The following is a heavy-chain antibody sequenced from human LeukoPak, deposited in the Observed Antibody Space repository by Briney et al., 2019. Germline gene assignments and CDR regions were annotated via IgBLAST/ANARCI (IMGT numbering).Heavy chain of an antibody. CDR3: ARWRYSSGWSPGQLLAFDI. CDR1: GGSFSGYY. V-gene: IGHV4-34*01. J-gene: IGHJ3*02. Sequence: SETLSLTCAVYGGSFSGYYWTWIRQPPGKGLEWIGEINHGGGTNYHPSLKSRVTISIDTSKNQFSLKLSSVTAADTAVYYCARWRYSSGWSPGQLLAFDIWGQGTMVTVSS. CDR2: INHGGGT. D-gene: IGHD6-19*01.